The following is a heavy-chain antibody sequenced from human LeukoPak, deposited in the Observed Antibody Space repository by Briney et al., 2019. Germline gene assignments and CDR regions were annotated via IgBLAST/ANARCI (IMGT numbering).Heavy chain of an antibody. CDR3: ASILGGYSYGRLDY. V-gene: IGHV3-30*04. D-gene: IGHD5-18*01. CDR2: ISYDGSNK. Sequence: PGRSLRLSCAASGFTFSSYAMHWVRQAPGKGLEWVAVISYDGSNKYYADSVKGRFTISRDNSKNTLYLQMNSLRAEGTAVYYCASILGGYSYGRLDYWGQGTLVTVSS. CDR1: GFTFSSYA. J-gene: IGHJ4*02.